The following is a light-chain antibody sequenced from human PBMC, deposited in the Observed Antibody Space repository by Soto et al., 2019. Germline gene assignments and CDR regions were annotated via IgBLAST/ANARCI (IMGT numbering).Light chain of an antibody. CDR1: SGHSSYA. Sequence: QPVLTQSPSASASPGPSVKLTCTLSSGHSSYAIAWHQQQPEKAPPNLMKLNSDGSHSKGDGIPDRFSGSSSGAARYLTSPSLQSEADADYSGQTEGSGDLVFGGGTKLTVL. V-gene: IGLV4-69*01. CDR2: LNSDGSH. CDR3: QTEGSGDLV. J-gene: IGLJ2*01.